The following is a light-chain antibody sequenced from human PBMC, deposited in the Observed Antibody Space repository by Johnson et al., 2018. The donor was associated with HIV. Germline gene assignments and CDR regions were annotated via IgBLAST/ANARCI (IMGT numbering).Light chain of an antibody. J-gene: IGLJ1*01. CDR3: ATWDRSLSAGGV. CDR2: EDN. Sequence: QSVLTQPPSVSAAPGQRVTISCSGSSSNIGSNYVSWYQQFPGAAPKLLIYEDNKRPLGIPDRFSGSKSGASATLGITGLQTVDEADYYCATWDRSLSAGGVFGTGTKVTVL. CDR1: SSNIGSNY. V-gene: IGLV1-51*02.